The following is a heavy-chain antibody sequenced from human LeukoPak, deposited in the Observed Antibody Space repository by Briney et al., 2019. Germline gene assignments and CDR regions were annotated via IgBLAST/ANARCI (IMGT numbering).Heavy chain of an antibody. CDR2: IMSSSSYI. CDR3: ARLGRTEEDGYSGRDY. D-gene: IGHD5-24*01. J-gene: IGHJ4*02. CDR1: GFTFSSYS. V-gene: IGHV3-21*01. Sequence: PGGSLRLSCAASGFTFSSYSMNWVRQAPGKGLEWVSSIMSSSSYIYYADSVKGRFTVYRDNATTSLYMQMNSLRAEDTAVYYCARLGRTEEDGYSGRDYWGQGTLVTVSS.